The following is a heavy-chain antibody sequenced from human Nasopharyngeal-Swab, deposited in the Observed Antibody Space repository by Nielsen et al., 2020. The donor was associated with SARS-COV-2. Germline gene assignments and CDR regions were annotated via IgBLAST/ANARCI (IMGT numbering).Heavy chain of an antibody. CDR2: FDPEDGET. V-gene: IGHV1-24*01. D-gene: IGHD5-18*01. J-gene: IGHJ6*02. CDR3: ARGGLSLGYSYDYYYYGMDV. Sequence: ASVKVSCKVSGYTLTELSMHWVRQAPGKGLEWMGGFDPEDGETIYAQKFQGRVTMTEDTSTDTAYMELSSLRSEDTAVYYCARGGLSLGYSYDYYYYGMDVWGQGTTVTVSS. CDR1: GYTLTELS.